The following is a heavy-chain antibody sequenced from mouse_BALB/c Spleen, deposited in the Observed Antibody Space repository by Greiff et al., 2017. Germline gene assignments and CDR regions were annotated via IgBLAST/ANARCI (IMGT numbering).Heavy chain of an antibody. J-gene: IGHJ2*01. CDR3: ARFYDGYYGDY. D-gene: IGHD2-3*01. CDR2: IDPANGNT. V-gene: IGHV14-3*02. CDR1: GFNIKDTY. Sequence: EVKLVESGAELVKPGASVKLSCTASGFNIKDTYMHWVKQRPEQGLEWIGRIDPANGNTKYDPKFQGKATITADTSSNTAYLQLSSLTSEDTAVYYCARFYDGYYGDYWGQGTTLTVSS.